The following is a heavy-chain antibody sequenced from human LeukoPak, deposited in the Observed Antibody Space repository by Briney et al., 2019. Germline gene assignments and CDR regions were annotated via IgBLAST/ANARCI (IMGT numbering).Heavy chain of an antibody. CDR1: RFTFSNYW. CDR3: ATSEDVSSSYRSLDY. Sequence: QPGGSLRLSCEGSRFTFSNYWMNWVRQAPVKGLEWVATIKQDGSEKYYVDSVKGRFTISRDNAKNSLYLQMSSLRAEDTAVYYCATSEDVSSSYRSLDYWGQGTLVTVSS. D-gene: IGHD3-22*01. V-gene: IGHV3-7*01. J-gene: IGHJ4*02. CDR2: IKQDGSEK.